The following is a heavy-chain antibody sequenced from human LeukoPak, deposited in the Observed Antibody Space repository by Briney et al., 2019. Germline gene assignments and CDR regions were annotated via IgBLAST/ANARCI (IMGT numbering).Heavy chain of an antibody. D-gene: IGHD1-26*01. CDR3: AKRWDSTWSYFDL. CDR2: IQYDGDNK. CDR1: GFTFTRSA. V-gene: IGHV3-30*02. J-gene: IGHJ4*02. Sequence: PGGSLRLSCVASGFTFTRSAMHWVRQAPGEGLEWVAFIQYDGDNKYYADSVKGRFTVSRDDSQNTLYLQMNSLTVEDTAVYYCAKRWDSTWSYFDLWGQGTLVTVSS.